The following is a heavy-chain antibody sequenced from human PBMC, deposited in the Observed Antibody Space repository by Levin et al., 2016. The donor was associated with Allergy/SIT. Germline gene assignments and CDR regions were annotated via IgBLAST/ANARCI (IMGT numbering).Heavy chain of an antibody. J-gene: IGHJ2*01. D-gene: IGHD6-13*01. CDR3: AKGTWYSSTSYFDL. CDR1: GFTFSSYA. V-gene: IGHV3-23*01. Sequence: GESLKISCSTSGFTFSSYAMSWVRQAPGKGLEWVSAISGPAISPYYADSVKGRFTISRDNSKNTLYLQMNSLRAEDTAVYFCAKGTWYSSTSYFDLWGRGTLVTVSS. CDR2: ISGPAISP.